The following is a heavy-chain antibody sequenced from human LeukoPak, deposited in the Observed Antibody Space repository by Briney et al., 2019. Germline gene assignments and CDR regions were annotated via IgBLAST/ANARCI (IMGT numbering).Heavy chain of an antibody. CDR3: AKGDARPVTATLFDY. CDR2: ISGSGGST. D-gene: IGHD2-21*02. V-gene: IGHV3-23*01. Sequence: GGSLRLSCAASGFTFSSYAMSWVRQAPGKGLEWVSAISGSGGSTYYADSVKGRFTISRDNSKNTLYLQMNSLRAEDTAVYYCAKGDARPVTATLFDYWGQGTLVTVSS. CDR1: GFTFSSYA. J-gene: IGHJ4*02.